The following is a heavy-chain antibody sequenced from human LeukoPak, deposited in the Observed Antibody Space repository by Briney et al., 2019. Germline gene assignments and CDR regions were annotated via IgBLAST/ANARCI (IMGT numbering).Heavy chain of an antibody. D-gene: IGHD3-10*01. CDR2: ISSSGRSI. CDR1: GLTFSNYE. V-gene: IGHV3-48*03. J-gene: IGHJ4*02. CDR3: ASGVYYGSCFYRYDYY. Sequence: PGGSLRLSCEVCGLTFSNYEMNWVRQTPGKGLKWVAQISSSGRSISYADAVKGRFTITRDNANNSLYLQMSSLRNDDTSIYYCASGVYYGSCFYRYDYYWGQGTLVTVSS.